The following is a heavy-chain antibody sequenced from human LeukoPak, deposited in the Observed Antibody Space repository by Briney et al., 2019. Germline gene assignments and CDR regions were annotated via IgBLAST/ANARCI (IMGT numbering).Heavy chain of an antibody. CDR2: VSSSDGST. Sequence: PGGSLRLSCAASGFTFSSYAMSWVRQAPGKGLEWVSVVSSSDGSTYYADSVKGRFTISRDNSKNTLYLQMNSLRAEDTAVYYCAKDRDIVVVPAATDYWGQGTLVTVSS. J-gene: IGHJ4*02. CDR1: GFTFSSYA. CDR3: AKDRDIVVVPAATDY. D-gene: IGHD2-2*01. V-gene: IGHV3-23*01.